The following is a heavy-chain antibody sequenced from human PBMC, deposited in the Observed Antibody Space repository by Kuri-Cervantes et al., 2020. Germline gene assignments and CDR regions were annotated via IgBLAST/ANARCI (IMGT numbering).Heavy chain of an antibody. V-gene: IGHV3-74*01. Sequence: GGSLRLSCAASGFTFSNYWMHWVRQAPGKGLVWVSRINSDGSSTSYADSVKGRFTISRDNAKNTLYLQMNSLRAEDTAVYYCAKDPGGIGELSSFLLGYWGQGTLVTVSS. J-gene: IGHJ4*02. CDR2: INSDGSST. D-gene: IGHD3-10*01. CDR1: GFTFSNYW. CDR3: AKDPGGIGELSSFLLGY.